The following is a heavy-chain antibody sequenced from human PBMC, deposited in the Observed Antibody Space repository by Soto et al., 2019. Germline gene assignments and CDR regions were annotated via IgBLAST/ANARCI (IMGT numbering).Heavy chain of an antibody. CDR1: GGSISSYY. J-gene: IGHJ4*02. V-gene: IGHV4-59*01. CDR3: ARERPEGKRYYIDY. D-gene: IGHD3-10*01. CDR2: IYYSGST. Sequence: SETLSLTCTVSGGSISSYYWSWIRQPPGKGLEWIGYIYYSGSTNYNPSLKSRVTISVDTSKNQFSLKLSSVTAADTAVYYCARERPEGKRYYIDYWGQGTLVSVSS.